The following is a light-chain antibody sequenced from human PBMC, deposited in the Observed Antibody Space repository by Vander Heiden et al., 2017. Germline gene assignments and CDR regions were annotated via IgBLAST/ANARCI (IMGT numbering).Light chain of an antibody. V-gene: IGKV2-28*01. CDR3: MQALQTPRT. CDR2: LGS. CDR1: QSLLHNNGYNY. J-gene: IGKJ1*01. Sequence: DIVMTQSLLSLPVTPGEPASISCRSSQSLLHNNGYNYLDWYLQKPGQSPQLLIYLGSNRASGVPDRFSGSGSGTDFTLKISRVEAEDVGVYYCMQALQTPRTFGQGTNVDIK.